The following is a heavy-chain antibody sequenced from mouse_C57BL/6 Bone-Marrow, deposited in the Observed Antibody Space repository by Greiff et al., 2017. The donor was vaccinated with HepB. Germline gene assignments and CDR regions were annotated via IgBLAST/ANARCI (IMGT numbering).Heavy chain of an antibody. D-gene: IGHD2-1*01. J-gene: IGHJ2*01. CDR2: IYPGSGST. CDR3: FYGNYVGYYFDY. V-gene: IGHV1-55*01. Sequence: QVHVKQPGAELVKPGASVKMSCKASGYTFTSYWITWVKQRPGQGLEWIGDIYPGSGSTNYNEKFKSKATLTVDTTSSTAYIQLSSLTSEDSAVYYCFYGNYVGYYFDYWGQGTTLTVSS. CDR1: GYTFTSYW.